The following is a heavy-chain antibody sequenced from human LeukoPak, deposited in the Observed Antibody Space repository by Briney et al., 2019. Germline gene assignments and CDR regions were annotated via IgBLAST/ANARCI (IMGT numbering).Heavy chain of an antibody. CDR2: ISAYNGNT. D-gene: IGHD2-15*01. Sequence: SVNVSCKASGYAFTSYGISWVRQAPGQGLEWMGWISAYNGNTNYAQKLQGRVTMTTDTSTSTAYMELRSLRSDDTAVYYCARDSFVYCSGGSCYSDAFDIWGQETIVTVSS. V-gene: IGHV1-18*01. J-gene: IGHJ3*02. CDR3: ARDSFVYCSGGSCYSDAFDI. CDR1: GYAFTSYG.